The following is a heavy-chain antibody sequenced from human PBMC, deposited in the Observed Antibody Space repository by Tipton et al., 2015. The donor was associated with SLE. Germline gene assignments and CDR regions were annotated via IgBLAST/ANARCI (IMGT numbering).Heavy chain of an antibody. D-gene: IGHD3-10*01. CDR1: GGSISSYY. J-gene: IGHJ4*02. V-gene: IGHV4-59*01. Sequence: TLSLTCTVSGGSISSYYWSWIRQPPGKGLEWIGYIYYSGSTNYNPSLKSRVTISVDTSKNQFSLKLSSVTAADTAEYYCARVSGGLLWFGEVLDWGQGTLVTVSS. CDR2: IYYSGST. CDR3: ARVSGGLLWFGEVLD.